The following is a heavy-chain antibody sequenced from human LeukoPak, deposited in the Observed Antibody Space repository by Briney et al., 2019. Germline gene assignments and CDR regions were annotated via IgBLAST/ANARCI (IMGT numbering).Heavy chain of an antibody. J-gene: IGHJ6*03. CDR1: GYTFTSYG. CDR2: ISAYNGNT. CDR3: ARDLDYGLAVGPAYYSYYRDV. Sequence: ASVKVSCKASGYTFTSYGISWVRQAPGQGLEWMGWISAYNGNTNYAQKLQGRVTMTTDTSTSTAYMELRSLRSDDPAVYYCARDLDYGLAVGPAYYSYYRDVWGKGTTVTVSS. D-gene: IGHD4-17*01. V-gene: IGHV1-18*01.